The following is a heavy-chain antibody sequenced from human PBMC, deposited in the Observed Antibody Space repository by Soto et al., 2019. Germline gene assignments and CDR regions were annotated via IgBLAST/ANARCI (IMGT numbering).Heavy chain of an antibody. CDR3: ARTEYSSDYYEDS. CDR1: GFTVSSNY. Sequence: EVQLVESGGGLVQPGGSLRLSCAASGFTVSSNYMTWVRQAPGKGLEWVSVIYSGGSTYYADSVKGRFTISRHNSKNTLYLQMNSLRPEDTAMYYCARTEYSSDYYEDSWGQGTLVTVSS. D-gene: IGHD6-19*01. V-gene: IGHV3-53*04. CDR2: IYSGGST. J-gene: IGHJ4*02.